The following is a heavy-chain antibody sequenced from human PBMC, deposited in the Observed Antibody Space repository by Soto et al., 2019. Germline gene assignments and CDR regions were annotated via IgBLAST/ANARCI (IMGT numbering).Heavy chain of an antibody. CDR2: IGGSGAGT. CDR3: VGGGVIAVAGTHLDY. CDR1: GFTFSSYA. J-gene: IGHJ4*02. D-gene: IGHD6-19*01. V-gene: IGHV3-23*01. Sequence: EVQLLESGGGLVQPGGSLRLSCAASGFTFSSYAMSWVRQAPGKGLEWVSGIGGSGAGTNYADSVKGRFTISRDNSKNPLYLQMSSLRAEDTAVYYCVGGGVIAVAGTHLDYWGQGSLVTVSS.